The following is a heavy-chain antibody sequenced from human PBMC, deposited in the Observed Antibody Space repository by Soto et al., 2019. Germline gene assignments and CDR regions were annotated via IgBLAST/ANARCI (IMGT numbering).Heavy chain of an antibody. CDR3: NRGSEYDFWSVYL. Sequence: QERLVQAGAEVRKPGSSVKVSCKVTGGTSTRYAINWVRQAPGQGLEWMGGIVPMFGTSKYAQKFQGRVTITADTSTNIAYLELRSLRSEDTAVYYCNRGSEYDFWSVYLWGQGTLVSVSS. J-gene: IGHJ4*02. CDR1: GGTSTRYA. D-gene: IGHD3-3*01. CDR2: IVPMFGTS. V-gene: IGHV1-69*06.